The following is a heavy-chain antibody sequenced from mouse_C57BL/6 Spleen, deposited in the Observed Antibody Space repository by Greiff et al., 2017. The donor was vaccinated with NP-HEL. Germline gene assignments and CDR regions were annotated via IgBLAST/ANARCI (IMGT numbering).Heavy chain of an antibody. Sequence: EVQLVESGGGLVKPGGSLKLSCAASGFTFSSYAMSWVRQTPEKRLEWVATISDGGSYTYYPDNVKGRFTISRDNAKNNLYLQMSHLKSEDTAMYYCARDQGHDYDRDGGFAYWGQGTLVTVSA. D-gene: IGHD2-4*01. J-gene: IGHJ3*01. CDR1: GFTFSSYA. V-gene: IGHV5-4*01. CDR2: ISDGGSYT. CDR3: ARDQGHDYDRDGGFAY.